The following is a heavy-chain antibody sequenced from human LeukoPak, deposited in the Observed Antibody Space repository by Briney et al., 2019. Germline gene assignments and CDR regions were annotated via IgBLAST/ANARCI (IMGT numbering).Heavy chain of an antibody. CDR1: GFTFSSYW. J-gene: IGHJ4*02. D-gene: IGHD2-21*02. CDR3: AAATTYCGGNCQYYFDY. Sequence: PGGSLRLSCAASGFTFSSYWMSWVRQAPGKGLEWVANIKQDGSEKYYVHSVKGRFTISRDNAKNSLYLEMNTLRAEDTAVYYCAAATTYCGGNCQYYFDYWGQGTLVTVSS. CDR2: IKQDGSEK. V-gene: IGHV3-7*03.